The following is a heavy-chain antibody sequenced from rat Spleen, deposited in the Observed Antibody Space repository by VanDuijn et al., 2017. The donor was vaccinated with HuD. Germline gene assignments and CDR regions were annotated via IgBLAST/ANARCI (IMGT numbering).Heavy chain of an antibody. V-gene: IGHV2-32*01. Sequence: QVQLKESGPGLVKPSETLSLTCTVSGFSLTSYHVSWVRQPPGKGLEWMGVIWGDGSTAYNSALKSRLSISRDTSKSQVFLKMNSLQTEDTAMYFCARWGGSPDLSHVMDAWGQGASVTVSS. CDR1: GFSLTSYH. J-gene: IGHJ4*01. CDR2: IWGDGST. D-gene: IGHD1-11*01. CDR3: ARWGGSPDLSHVMDA.